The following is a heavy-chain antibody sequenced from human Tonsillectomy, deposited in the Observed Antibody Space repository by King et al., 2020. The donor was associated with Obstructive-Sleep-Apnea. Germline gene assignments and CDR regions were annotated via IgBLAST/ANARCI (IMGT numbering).Heavy chain of an antibody. CDR1: GFTFSSYG. J-gene: IGHJ4*02. CDR2: ISYDGSNK. Sequence: QLVQSGGGVVQPGRSLRLSCAASGFTFSSYGMHWVRQAPGKGLEWVAVISYDGSNKYYADSVKGRFTISRDNSKNTLYLQMNSLRAEDTAVYYCAKEDLGYCSSTSCYLDYWGQRTLVTVSS. V-gene: IGHV3-30*18. D-gene: IGHD2-2*01. CDR3: AKEDLGYCSSTSCYLDY.